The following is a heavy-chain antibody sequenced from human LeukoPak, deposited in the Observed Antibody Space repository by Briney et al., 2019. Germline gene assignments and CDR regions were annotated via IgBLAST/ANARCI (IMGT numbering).Heavy chain of an antibody. CDR3: AKDSWSRHGIYDPFDI. J-gene: IGHJ3*02. V-gene: IGHV3-23*01. CDR2: VGGDDAA. CDR1: GFTFSDYA. Sequence: GGSLRLSCAASGFTFSDYAMNWVRQAPGKGLEWVSVVGGDDAAYYTDSVKGRFTISRDNSKNTLSLQMNSLRLEDTAVYYCAKDSWSRHGIYDPFDIWGQGTMVTVSS. D-gene: IGHD1-14*01.